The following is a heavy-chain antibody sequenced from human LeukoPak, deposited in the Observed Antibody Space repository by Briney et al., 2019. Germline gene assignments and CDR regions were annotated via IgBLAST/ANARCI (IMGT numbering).Heavy chain of an antibody. CDR3: ARDDDILTGYGTVDY. CDR1: GFTFNNYW. D-gene: IGHD3-9*01. V-gene: IGHV3-7*01. CDR2: IKQDGSET. Sequence: GGSLRLSCAASGFTFNNYWMTWVRLAPGKGLEWVANIKQDGSETYYVDSVKGRFTISRDNAKNSLYLQMNSLRAEDTSVYYCARDDDILTGYGTVDYWGQGTLVTVSS. J-gene: IGHJ4*02.